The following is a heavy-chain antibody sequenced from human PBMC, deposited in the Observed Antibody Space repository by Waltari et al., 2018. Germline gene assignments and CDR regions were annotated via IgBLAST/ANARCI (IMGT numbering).Heavy chain of an antibody. CDR2: TSTTGGT. J-gene: IGHJ2*01. Sequence: QVQLLQSGPGLVKPSETLSLTCTVSDGAISIFYWTWIRQPPGKGPEWIGCTSTTGGTKYNPSLQSRVSFSVDTSKNQFSLRLTSVTAADTALYYWARDTGGWFYDVWGRGSLVTVSA. V-gene: IGHV4-59*01. D-gene: IGHD3-10*01. CDR3: ARDTGGWFYDV. CDR1: DGAISIFY.